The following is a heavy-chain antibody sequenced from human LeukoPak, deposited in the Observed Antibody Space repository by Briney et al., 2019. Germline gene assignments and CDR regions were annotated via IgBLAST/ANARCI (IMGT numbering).Heavy chain of an antibody. CDR2: IWYDGSNK. J-gene: IGHJ4*02. CDR3: ARDGMMGEKKFDY. D-gene: IGHD3-16*01. CDR1: GFTFSSYG. Sequence: GRSLRLSCAASGFTFSSYGMHWVRQAPGKGLEWVAVIWYDGSNKYYADSVRGRFTISRDNSKNTLYLQMNSLRAEDTAVYYCARDGMMGEKKFDYWGQGTLVTVSS. V-gene: IGHV3-33*01.